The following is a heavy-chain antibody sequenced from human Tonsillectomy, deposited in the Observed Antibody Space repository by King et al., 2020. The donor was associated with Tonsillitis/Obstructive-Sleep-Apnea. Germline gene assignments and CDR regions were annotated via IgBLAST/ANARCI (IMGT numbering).Heavy chain of an antibody. D-gene: IGHD3-22*01. J-gene: IGHJ3*02. CDR3: ARDGYDSSGYYLGAFDI. V-gene: IGHV3-33*01. CDR1: GFTFSSYG. CDR2: IWYDGSNK. Sequence: VQLVKSGGGVVQPGRSLRLSCAASGFTFSSYGMHWVRQAPGKGLEWVAVIWYDGSNKYYADSVKGRFTISRDNSKNTLYLQMNSLRAEDTAVYYCARDGYDSSGYYLGAFDIWGQGTMVTVSS.